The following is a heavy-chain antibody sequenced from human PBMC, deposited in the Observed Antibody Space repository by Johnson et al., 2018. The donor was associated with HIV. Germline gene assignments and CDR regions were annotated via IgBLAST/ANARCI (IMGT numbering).Heavy chain of an antibody. J-gene: IGHJ3*02. CDR3: AGLPDAFDI. D-gene: IGHD5-12*01. V-gene: IGHV3-66*02. CDR2: IYSGGST. CDR1: GFTFSTYA. Sequence: LLVESGGVVVQPGGSLRLSCAASGFTFSTYAMSWVRQAPGKGLEWVSVIYSGGSTYYADSVKGRFTISRDNSKNTLYLQMNSLRAEDTAVYYCAGLPDAFDIWGQGTMVTVSS.